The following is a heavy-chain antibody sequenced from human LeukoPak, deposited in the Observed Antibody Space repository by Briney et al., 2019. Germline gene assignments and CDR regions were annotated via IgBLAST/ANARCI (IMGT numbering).Heavy chain of an antibody. D-gene: IGHD2-8*01. J-gene: IGHJ3*02. CDR1: GGSMRSYY. Sequence: SGTLSLTCTVSGGSMRSYYWVWIRQPPGKGLEWIGYIYYSGSSDYNPSLKSRVTISVDTSKNQFSLKMSSVTAADTAVYYCARAPNGFGAFDIWGPGTMVTVSS. V-gene: IGHV4-59*01. CDR3: ARAPNGFGAFDI. CDR2: IYYSGSS.